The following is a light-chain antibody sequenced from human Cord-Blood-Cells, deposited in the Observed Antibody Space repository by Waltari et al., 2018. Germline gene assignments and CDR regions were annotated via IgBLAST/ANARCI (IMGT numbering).Light chain of an antibody. CDR2: AAS. CDR1: QGLSRY. V-gene: IGKV1D-8*03. J-gene: IGKJ1*01. CDR3: QQYYSFPRT. Sequence: VIWMTQSPSLLSASTGDRVTISCRMSQGLSRYLAWYQHKPGKAPELVIYAASTLQSGVPARFSGSSSGTYFTLTISCRQSEDCATYYCQQYYSFPRTFGQGTKVEIK.